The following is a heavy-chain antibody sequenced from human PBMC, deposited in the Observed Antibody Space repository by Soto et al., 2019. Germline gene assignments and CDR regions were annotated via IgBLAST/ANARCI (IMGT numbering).Heavy chain of an antibody. D-gene: IGHD2-8*01. Sequence: EVQLVESGGGLIQPGGSLRLSCAVSGFTVSNNYMSWVRQAPGKGLEGVSVIYSGGYTAYGDSVKGRFTISRDNSKNTLYLKKKSLGCGAPAGSFGACIPGGGGYWGQGTLVTVSS. V-gene: IGHV3-53*01. CDR1: GFTVSNNY. CDR2: IYSGGYT. CDR3: ACIPGGGGY. J-gene: IGHJ4*02.